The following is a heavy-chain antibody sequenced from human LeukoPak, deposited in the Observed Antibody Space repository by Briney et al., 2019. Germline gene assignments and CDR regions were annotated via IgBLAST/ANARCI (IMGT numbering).Heavy chain of an antibody. CDR1: GYTFTGYY. Sequence: ASVKVSCKASGYTFTGYYMHWVRQAPGQGLEWMGWINPNSGGTNYAQKFQGRVTMTRDTSISTAYMELSRLRSDDTAVYYCARAYSSSSGVVAFDIWGQGTMVTVSS. CDR3: ARAYSSSSGVVAFDI. J-gene: IGHJ3*02. D-gene: IGHD6-6*01. V-gene: IGHV1-2*02. CDR2: INPNSGGT.